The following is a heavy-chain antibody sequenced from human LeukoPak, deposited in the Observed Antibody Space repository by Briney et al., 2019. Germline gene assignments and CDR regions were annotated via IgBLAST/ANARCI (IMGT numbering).Heavy chain of an antibody. J-gene: IGHJ4*02. Sequence: SETLSLTCAVYGGSFSGYYWSCIRQPPGKGLEWIGEINHSGSTNYNPSLKSRVTISVDTSKNQFSLKLSCVTAADTAVYYCARVGSPSVAGVFDYWGQGTLVTVSS. D-gene: IGHD2-15*01. CDR3: ARVGSPSVAGVFDY. V-gene: IGHV4-34*01. CDR2: INHSGST. CDR1: GGSFSGYY.